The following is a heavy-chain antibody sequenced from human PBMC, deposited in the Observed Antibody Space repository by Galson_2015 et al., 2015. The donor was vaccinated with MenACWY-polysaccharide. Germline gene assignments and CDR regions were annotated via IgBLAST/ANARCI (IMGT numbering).Heavy chain of an antibody. CDR2: MSYSGFT. CDR3: ARIETGGGSFGWFGP. V-gene: IGHV4-59*11. D-gene: IGHD3-16*01. J-gene: IGHJ5*02. Sequence: SETLSLTCAVSGGSITSHLWTWIRQPPGKGLEWIGYMSYSGFTKYNPSLWSRVSTSVDTSKNQFSLRLYSVTGADTAVYYCARIETGGGSFGWFGPWGQGTLVTASS. CDR1: GGSITSHL.